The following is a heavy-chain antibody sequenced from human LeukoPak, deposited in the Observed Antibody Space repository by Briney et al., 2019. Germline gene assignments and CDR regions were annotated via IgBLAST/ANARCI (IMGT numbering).Heavy chain of an antibody. V-gene: IGHV4-30-2*01. CDR3: ARGRSYYYYGMDV. CDR1: GGSISSGGYS. J-gene: IGHJ6*02. CDR2: IYHSGST. Sequence: PSQTLSLTCAVSGGSISSGGYSWSWIRHPPGKGLEWIGYIYHSGSTYYNPSLKSRVTISVDRSKNQFSLKLSSVTAADTAVYYCARGRSYYYYGMDVWGQGTTVTVSS.